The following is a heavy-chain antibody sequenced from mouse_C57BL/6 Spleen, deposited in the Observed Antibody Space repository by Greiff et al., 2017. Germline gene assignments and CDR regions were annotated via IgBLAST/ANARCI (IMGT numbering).Heavy chain of an antibody. CDR2: ISSGSSTI. J-gene: IGHJ2*01. CDR1: GFTFSDYG. CDR3: ARRGGYYGDFDY. V-gene: IGHV5-17*01. D-gene: IGHD1-2*01. Sequence: EVKLVESGGGLVKPGGSLKLSCAASGFTFSDYGMHWVRQAPEKGLEWVAYISSGSSTIYYADTVKGRFTISRDNAKNTLFLQMTSLRSADTAMYYCARRGGYYGDFDYWGQGTTLTVSS.